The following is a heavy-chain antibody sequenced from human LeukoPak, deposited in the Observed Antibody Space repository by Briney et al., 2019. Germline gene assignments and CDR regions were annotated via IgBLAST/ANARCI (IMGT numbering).Heavy chain of an antibody. CDR3: VKDMNPGGADV. CDR1: GFSFSSYW. Sequence: GGSLRLSCAVSGFSFSSYWMHWVRQAPGKGLVWVSRINSDGSSTSYADSVKGRFTISRDNAKNTLYLQMNSLRPEDTALYYCVKDMNPGGADVWGQGTTVTVSS. J-gene: IGHJ6*02. D-gene: IGHD3-10*01. V-gene: IGHV3-74*01. CDR2: INSDGSST.